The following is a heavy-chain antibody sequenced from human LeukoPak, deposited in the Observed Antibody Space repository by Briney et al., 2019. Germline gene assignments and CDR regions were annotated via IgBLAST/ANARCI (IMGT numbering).Heavy chain of an antibody. CDR2: IYHSGST. V-gene: IGHV4-38-2*01. J-gene: IGHJ5*02. CDR3: ARGSGYYQGDWFDP. D-gene: IGHD3-22*01. CDR1: GYSISSGYY. Sequence: SETLSLTCAVSGYSISSGYYWGWIRQPPGKGLEWIGSIYHSGSTYYNPSLKSRVTISVDTSKNQFSLKLSSVTAADTAVYYCARGSGYYQGDWFDPWGQGTLVTVSS.